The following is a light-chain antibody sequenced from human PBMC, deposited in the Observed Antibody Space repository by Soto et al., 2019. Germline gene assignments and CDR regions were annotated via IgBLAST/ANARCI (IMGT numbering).Light chain of an antibody. CDR2: AAS. CDR3: QQSYSTPLG. CDR1: QSISGY. J-gene: IGKJ4*01. Sequence: DIQMTQSPSSLSASVGDRVTITCRASQSISGYLNWYQQKPGKAPKLLIYAASSLLSGVPSRFSGSGSGTEFTLTISSLQPEDFATYYCQQSYSTPLGFGGGTKVDIK. V-gene: IGKV1-39*01.